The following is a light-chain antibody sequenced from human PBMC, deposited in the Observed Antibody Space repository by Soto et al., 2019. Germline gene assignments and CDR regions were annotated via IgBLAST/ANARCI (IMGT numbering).Light chain of an antibody. Sequence: QSALTQPRSVSGSPGQSVTISCTGASSIVGAYNLVSWYQQHPGKAPKLLIYDASQRPSGVPDRFSGSKSGNTASLTISGLQADDEADYYCSYAGSYTWVFGGGTKVTVL. V-gene: IGLV2-11*01. J-gene: IGLJ3*02. CDR2: DAS. CDR3: CSYAGSYTWV. CDR1: SSIVGAYNL.